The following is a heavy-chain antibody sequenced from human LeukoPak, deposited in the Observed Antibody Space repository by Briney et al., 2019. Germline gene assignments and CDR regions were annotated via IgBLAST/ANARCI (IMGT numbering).Heavy chain of an antibody. D-gene: IGHD2-2*01. J-gene: IGHJ4*02. CDR1: GGSFSGYY. Sequence: NTSETLPLTCAVYGGSFSGYYWSWIRQPPGKGLEWIGEINHSGSTNYNPSLKSRVTISVDTSKNQFSLKLSSVTAADTAVYYCARGGIVVVPAARASAQRYYFDYWGQGTLVTVSS. V-gene: IGHV4-34*01. CDR2: INHSGST. CDR3: ARGGIVVVPAARASAQRYYFDY.